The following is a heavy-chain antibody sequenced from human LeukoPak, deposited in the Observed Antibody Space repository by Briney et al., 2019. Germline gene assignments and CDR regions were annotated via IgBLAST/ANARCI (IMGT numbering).Heavy chain of an antibody. CDR1: GGSISSGDYY. V-gene: IGHV4-30-4*01. Sequence: SETLSLTCTVSGGSISSGDYYWSWIRQPPGKGLEWIGYIYYSGSTYYNPSLQSRVIISVDTSKNQFSLKLSSVTAADTAVYYCARPFRATVVVPAAISPWGQGTLVTVSS. CDR3: ARPFRATVVVPAAISP. CDR2: IYYSGST. J-gene: IGHJ4*02. D-gene: IGHD2-2*01.